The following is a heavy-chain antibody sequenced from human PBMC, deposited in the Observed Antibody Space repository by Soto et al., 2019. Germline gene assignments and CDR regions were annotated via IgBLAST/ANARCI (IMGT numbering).Heavy chain of an antibody. CDR2: ISYDGSNK. V-gene: IGHV3-30-3*01. J-gene: IGHJ6*01. CDR1: GFTFSSYA. D-gene: IGHD1-1*01. Sequence: QVQLVESGGGVVQPGRSLRLSCAASGFTFSSYAMHWVRQAPGKGLEWVAVISYDGSNKYYADSVKGRFTISRDNSKNTLYLQMNSLRAEDTAVYYCAIDRLRYNWNDFPYYYYGMDVW. CDR3: AIDRLRYNWNDFPYYYYGMDV.